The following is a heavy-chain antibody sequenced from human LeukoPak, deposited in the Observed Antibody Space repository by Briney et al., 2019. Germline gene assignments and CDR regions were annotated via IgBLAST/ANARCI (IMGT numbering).Heavy chain of an antibody. CDR1: RFTFSSYT. D-gene: IGHD4-17*01. CDR2: IDPSSTYI. Sequence: GGSLRLSCSASRFTFSSYTMNWVRQAPGKGLEWVSSIDPSSTYIYYVDSVKGRFTISRDNAQNSLYLQMNSLRAEDTAVYYCTRGSYGDYEYWGQGTLVTVSS. J-gene: IGHJ4*02. CDR3: TRGSYGDYEY. V-gene: IGHV3-21*01.